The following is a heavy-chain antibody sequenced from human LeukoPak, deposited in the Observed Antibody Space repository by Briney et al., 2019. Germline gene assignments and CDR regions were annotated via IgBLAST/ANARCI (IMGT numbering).Heavy chain of an antibody. V-gene: IGHV3-23*01. J-gene: IGHJ3*02. Sequence: PGGSLRLSCASSGFTFSSDAMSWVRQGPGKGLESVSPISGSGGSTYNADSVKGRFTISRVNSKNTLYLQMNSLRAEDTAVYYCAKDQGIAAAGTRDDAFDIWGQGTMVTVSS. CDR2: ISGSGGST. CDR1: GFTFSSDA. D-gene: IGHD6-13*01. CDR3: AKDQGIAAAGTRDDAFDI.